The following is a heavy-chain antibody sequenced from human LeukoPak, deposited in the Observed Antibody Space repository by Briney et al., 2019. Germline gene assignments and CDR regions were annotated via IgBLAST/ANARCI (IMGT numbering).Heavy chain of an antibody. CDR2: LHYSGNT. CDR3: ASSGVLSSGSLPPPLWAFDI. D-gene: IGHD1-26*01. V-gene: IGHV4-39*07. CDR1: SDSFSAGYSS. J-gene: IGHJ3*02. Sequence: SETLSLTCIVSSDSFSAGYSSWGWVRQPPGKALEWIGYLHYSGNTYHYPSLNSRATISLDTSKNQLSLKVTSVTAADTAVYYCASSGVLSSGSLPPPLWAFDIWGQGTMVTVSS.